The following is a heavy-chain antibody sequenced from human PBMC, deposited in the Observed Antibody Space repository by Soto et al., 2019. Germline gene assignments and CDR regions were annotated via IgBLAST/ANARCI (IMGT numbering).Heavy chain of an antibody. CDR2: IGTAGDT. J-gene: IGHJ3*02. V-gene: IGHV3-13*01. Sequence: PGGSLRLSCAASGFTFSSYDMHWFRQATGKGLEWVSAIGTAGDTYYPGSVKGRFTISRENAKNSLYLQMNSLRAGDTAVYYCARSAIDRDAFDIWGQGTMVTVSS. CDR3: ARSAIDRDAFDI. CDR1: GFTFSSYD.